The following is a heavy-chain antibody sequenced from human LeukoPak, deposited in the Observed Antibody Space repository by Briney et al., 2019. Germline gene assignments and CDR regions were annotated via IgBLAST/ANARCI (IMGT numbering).Heavy chain of an antibody. CDR1: GYTFTSYY. Sequence: ASVKVSCTASGYTFTSYYMHWVRQAPGQGLEWMGIINPSGGSTSYAQKFQGRVTMTRDTSTSTVYMELSSLRSEDTAVYYCATGDYGDYVAPPFYFDYWGQGTLVTVSS. J-gene: IGHJ4*02. V-gene: IGHV1-46*03. D-gene: IGHD4-17*01. CDR2: INPSGGST. CDR3: ATGDYGDYVAPPFYFDY.